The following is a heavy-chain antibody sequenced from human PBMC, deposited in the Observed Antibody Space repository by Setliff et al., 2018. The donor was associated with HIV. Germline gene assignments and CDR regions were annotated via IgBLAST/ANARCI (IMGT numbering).Heavy chain of an antibody. V-gene: IGHV3-15*01. CDR2: IRTKTDGGTT. J-gene: IGHJ4*02. CDR1: GFTFSNVW. Sequence: GGSLRLSCAASGFTFSNVWMTWIRQSPGKGPELVGRIRTKTDGGTTEYAAPVKGRFTISRDDSNNALYLEMNRLQTEDTAIYYCAKGEATLNTPLDYWGQGTLVTVSS. D-gene: IGHD1-26*01. CDR3: AKGEATLNTPLDY.